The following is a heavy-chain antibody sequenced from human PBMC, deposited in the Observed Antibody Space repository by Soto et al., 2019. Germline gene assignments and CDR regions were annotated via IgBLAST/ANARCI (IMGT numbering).Heavy chain of an antibody. D-gene: IGHD2-2*01. Sequence: GSLRLSCAASGFTFSSYAMSWVRQAPGKGLEWVSAISGSGGSTYYADSVKGRFTISRDNSKNTLYLQMNSLRAEDTAVYYCANQPVTSSSTSCYVDEYFQHWGQGTLVTVSS. CDR2: ISGSGGST. J-gene: IGHJ1*01. CDR1: GFTFSSYA. V-gene: IGHV3-23*01. CDR3: ANQPVTSSSTSCYVDEYFQH.